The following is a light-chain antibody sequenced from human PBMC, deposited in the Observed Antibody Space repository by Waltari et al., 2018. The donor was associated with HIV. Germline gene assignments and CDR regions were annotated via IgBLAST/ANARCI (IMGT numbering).Light chain of an antibody. CDR3: QQLNSYPVT. Sequence: DIRLTQSPSLLPASMGDRVTITCRASQDISTFLAWYQQKPGKAPTLLVYAASTLQSGVSSRFRGSGSGTDFTLTISSLQPEDCATYYCQQLNSYPVTFGGGAKVEI. CDR1: QDISTF. J-gene: IGKJ4*01. V-gene: IGKV1-9*01. CDR2: AAS.